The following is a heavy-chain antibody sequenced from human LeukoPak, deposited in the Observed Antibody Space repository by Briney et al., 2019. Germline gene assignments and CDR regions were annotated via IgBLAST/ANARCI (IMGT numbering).Heavy chain of an antibody. Sequence: GRSLRLSCAASGFTFSSYAMHWVRQAPGKGLEWVAVISYDGSNKYYADSVKGRFTISRDNSKNTLYLQMNSLRAEDTAVYYCAKVAGVGASGGDVFDFWGQGTMVTVSS. D-gene: IGHD1-26*01. CDR1: GFTFSSYA. CDR2: ISYDGSNK. J-gene: IGHJ3*01. CDR3: AKVAGVGASGGDVFDF. V-gene: IGHV3-30-3*01.